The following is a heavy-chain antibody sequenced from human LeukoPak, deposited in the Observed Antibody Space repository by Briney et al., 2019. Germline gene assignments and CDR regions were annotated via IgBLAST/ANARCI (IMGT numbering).Heavy chain of an antibody. CDR3: AGRTNSGYDSHWYFDL. CDR1: GDSISSGGHY. CDR2: IYYSGST. Sequence: PSQTLSLTCTVSGDSISSGGHYWSWIRQHPGKGLEWIGYIYYSGSTYYNPSLKSRVTISVGTSKNQFSLKLSSVTAADTAVYYCAGRTNSGYDSHWYFDLWGRGTLVTVSS. V-gene: IGHV4-31*03. D-gene: IGHD5-12*01. J-gene: IGHJ2*01.